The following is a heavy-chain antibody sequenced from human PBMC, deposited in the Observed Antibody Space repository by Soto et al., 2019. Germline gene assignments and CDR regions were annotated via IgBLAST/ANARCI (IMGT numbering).Heavy chain of an antibody. CDR2: ISSISNTI. Sequence: EVQLVESGGGLVQPGGSLRLSCAASGFTFSSYSMSWVRQAPGKGLEWVSYISSISNTIYYADSVKGRFTISRVNAKNSLYVHMNSLSAEDTAVYYCARDRGCSGGICYRDLGYWGQGTLVTVSS. D-gene: IGHD2-15*01. V-gene: IGHV3-48*01. CDR3: ARDRGCSGGICYRDLGY. CDR1: GFTFSSYS. J-gene: IGHJ4*02.